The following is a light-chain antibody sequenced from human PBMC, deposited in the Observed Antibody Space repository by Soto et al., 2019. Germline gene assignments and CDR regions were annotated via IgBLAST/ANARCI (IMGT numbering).Light chain of an antibody. CDR2: GAS. V-gene: IGKV3-15*01. J-gene: IGKJ5*01. CDR1: QSVSSN. CDR3: QQYKNWPPIT. Sequence: EMVMTQSPATLSVSPGERATLSCRASQSVSSNLAWYQQKLGQAPRLLIYGASTRATGIPARLSGSGSGTDFTLTISSLEPEDFAVYFCQQYKNWPPITFGQGTRLEIK.